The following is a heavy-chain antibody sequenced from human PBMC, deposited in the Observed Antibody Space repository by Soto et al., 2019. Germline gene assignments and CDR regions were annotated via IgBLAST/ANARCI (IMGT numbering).Heavy chain of an antibody. CDR3: VKDMGQAAVGIRYPYGLDV. CDR1: GFTASSFG. Sequence: GGSLRLSCSGPGFTASSFGVHWVRQAPGKGLEHVSTLSSNGIGTYYADSVKGRFTFSRDTSKNTLYLQMSSLRTEDTAVYYCVKDMGQAAVGIRYPYGLDVWGLGTTVTVSS. V-gene: IGHV3-64D*06. CDR2: LSSNGIGT. D-gene: IGHD6-13*01. J-gene: IGHJ6*02.